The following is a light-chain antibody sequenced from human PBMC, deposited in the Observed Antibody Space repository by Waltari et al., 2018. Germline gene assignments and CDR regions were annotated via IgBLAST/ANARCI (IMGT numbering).Light chain of an antibody. J-gene: IGKJ1*01. CDR2: KAS. Sequence: DIQMTQSPSTLSASVGDRVTITCRASQSISNWLAWYQQKPGKAPKLLIYKASSLQSGVPSRFSGSGSGTEFSLTISSLQPDDCATYYCQQYDSYPATFGQGTKVEIK. CDR3: QQYDSYPAT. CDR1: QSISNW. V-gene: IGKV1-5*03.